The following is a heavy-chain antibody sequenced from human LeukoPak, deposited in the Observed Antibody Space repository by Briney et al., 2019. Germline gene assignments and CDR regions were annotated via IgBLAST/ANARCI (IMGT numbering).Heavy chain of an antibody. CDR3: ARDNYVWGSDY. D-gene: IGHD3-16*01. CDR2: ISGSGGST. J-gene: IGHJ4*02. Sequence: GGSLRLSCAASGFTFSSYAMSWVRQAPGKGLEWVSAISGSGGSTYYADSVKGRFTISRDNAKNSLYLQMNSLRAEDTAVYYCARDNYVWGSDYWGQGTLVTVSS. CDR1: GFTFSSYA. V-gene: IGHV3-23*01.